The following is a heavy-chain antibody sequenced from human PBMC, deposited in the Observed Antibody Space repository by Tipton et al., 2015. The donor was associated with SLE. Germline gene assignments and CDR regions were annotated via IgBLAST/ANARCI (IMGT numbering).Heavy chain of an antibody. V-gene: IGHV4-59*01. CDR3: ARDSMMYVCYYGMDL. CDR1: GGSISSYY. J-gene: IGHJ6*02. Sequence: TLSLTCTVSGGSISSYYWSWIRQPPGKGLEWIGNIYYSGSTNHNPSLKSRVTISLDTSKNQFSLKLSSVTAADTAVYYCARDSMMYVCYYGMDLWGQGPTVTVSS. CDR2: IYYSGST. D-gene: IGHD3-10*01.